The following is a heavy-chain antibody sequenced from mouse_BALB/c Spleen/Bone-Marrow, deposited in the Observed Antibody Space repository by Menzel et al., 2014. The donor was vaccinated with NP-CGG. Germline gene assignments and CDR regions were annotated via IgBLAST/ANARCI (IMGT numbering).Heavy chain of an antibody. D-gene: IGHD1-1*01. CDR3: ARWDYYGYTMDY. V-gene: IGHV1-26*01. Sequence: LVESGASMKISCKASGYSFTGYTMNWVKQSHGKNLEWIGLINPYNGGTSYNQKFKGKATLTVDKSSSTAYKELLSLTSEDSAVYYCARWDYYGYTMDYWGQGTSVTVSS. CDR2: INPYNGGT. J-gene: IGHJ4*01. CDR1: GYSFTGYT.